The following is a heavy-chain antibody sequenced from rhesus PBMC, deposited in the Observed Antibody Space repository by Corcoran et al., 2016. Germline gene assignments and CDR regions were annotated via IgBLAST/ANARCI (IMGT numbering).Heavy chain of an antibody. CDR3: ASGSGWSLDY. D-gene: IGHD6S26*01. V-gene: IGHV4-127*01. J-gene: IGHJ4*01. CDR1: GYSISGGYG. Sequence: QVQLQESGPGLVKPSETLCLTCAVSGYSISGGYGWSWIRQPPGKGLEWIGYIGGSSGSTNYNPSLKSRVTISKDTSKNQFSLKLSSVTAADTAVYYCASGSGWSLDYWGQGVLVTVSS. CDR2: IGGSSGST.